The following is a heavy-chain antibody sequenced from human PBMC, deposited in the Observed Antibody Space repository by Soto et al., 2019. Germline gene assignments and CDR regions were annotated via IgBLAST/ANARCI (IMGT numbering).Heavy chain of an antibody. CDR1: GYTLTELS. J-gene: IGHJ4*02. Sequence: GASAKVSCKVSGYTLTELSMHWVRQAPGKGLEWMGGFDPEDGETIYAQKFQGRVTMTEDTSTDTAYMELSSLRSEDTAVYYCATVGPYYYDSSGSLTRFDYWGQGTLVTVSS. CDR2: FDPEDGET. D-gene: IGHD3-22*01. V-gene: IGHV1-24*01. CDR3: ATVGPYYYDSSGSLTRFDY.